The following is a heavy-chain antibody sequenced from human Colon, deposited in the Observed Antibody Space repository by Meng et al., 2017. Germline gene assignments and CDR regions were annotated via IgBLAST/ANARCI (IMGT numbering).Heavy chain of an antibody. V-gene: IGHV3-30*10. CDR2: ISYDGRNT. CDR1: GFTFSNYG. D-gene: IGHD2-15*01. J-gene: IGHJ4*02. Sequence: GGSLRPSWAVFGFTFSNYGVHWVRQAPGKGLEWVAVISYDGRNTDYTDSVKGRFTISRATSKNTLYLQMNSLSPKDTALYFCARDHNWGSLVGYFNYWGQGTLVTVSS. CDR3: ARDHNWGSLVGYFNY.